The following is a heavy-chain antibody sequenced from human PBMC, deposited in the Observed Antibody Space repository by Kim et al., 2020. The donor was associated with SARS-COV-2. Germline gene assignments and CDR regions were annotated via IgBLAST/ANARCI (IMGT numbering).Heavy chain of an antibody. CDR3: AREGVVGSTLGMDV. CDR2: RCYDGSNK. Sequence: GVSLRLSCAASGFTFSSYGMHWVRQAPGKGLEWVAVRCYDGSNKYYADSVKGRFTISRDNSTKTQYFQMNSLRAEDTAVNYCAREGVVGSTLGMDVGGQG. V-gene: IGHV3-33*01. D-gene: IGHD1-26*01. CDR1: GFTFSSYG. J-gene: IGHJ6*02.